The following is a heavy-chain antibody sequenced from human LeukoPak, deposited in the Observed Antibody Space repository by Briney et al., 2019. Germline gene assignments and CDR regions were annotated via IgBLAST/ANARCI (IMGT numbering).Heavy chain of an antibody. V-gene: IGHV3-23*01. CDR3: AKAQGMVRGDIDAFDI. D-gene: IGHD3-10*01. CDR1: GFTFSSYA. Sequence: GGSLRLSCAASGFTFSSYAMSWVRQAPGKGLEWVSAISGSGGSTYYADSVKGRFTISRDNSKNTLYLQMNSLRAEDTAVYYCAKAQGMVRGDIDAFDIWGQGTMVTVSS. J-gene: IGHJ3*02. CDR2: ISGSGGST.